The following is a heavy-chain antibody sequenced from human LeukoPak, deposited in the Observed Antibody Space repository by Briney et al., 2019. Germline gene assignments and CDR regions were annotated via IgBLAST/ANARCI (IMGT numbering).Heavy chain of an antibody. Sequence: GGSLRLSCAASGFSFSRYYMSWVRQTPGKALEWISYIPTSGISVHYADSVRGRFTASRNDAKNSLHLQMDSLRVEDTAVYYCTRAEGLGPGAHFDQWGQGALVIVSS. V-gene: IGHV3-11*01. CDR3: TRAEGLGPGAHFDQ. CDR1: GFSFSRYY. J-gene: IGHJ4*02. CDR2: IPTSGISV.